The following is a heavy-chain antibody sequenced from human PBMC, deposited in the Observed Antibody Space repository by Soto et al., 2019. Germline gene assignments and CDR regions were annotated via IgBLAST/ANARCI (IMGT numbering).Heavy chain of an antibody. J-gene: IGHJ4*02. V-gene: IGHV3-21*06. Sequence: GGSLRRSCAASGFTFTRYIMNGVRQAPGKGLEWVSSISSTTNYIYYGDSMKGRFTISRDNAKNSLYLEMNSLRAEDTAVYYCARESEDLTSNFDYWGQGTLVTVSS. CDR2: ISSTTNYI. CDR1: GFTFTRYI. CDR3: ARESEDLTSNFDY.